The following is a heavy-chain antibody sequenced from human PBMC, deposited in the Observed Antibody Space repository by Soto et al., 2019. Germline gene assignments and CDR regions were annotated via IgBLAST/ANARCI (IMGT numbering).Heavy chain of an antibody. D-gene: IGHD1-26*01. CDR3: ARDLGVGAASDY. V-gene: IGHV1-3*01. CDR2: INAGNGNT. Sequence: QVQLVQSGAEVKKPGASVKVSCKASGYTFTSYAMHCVRQAPGQRLEWMGWINAGNGNTKYSQKFQGRVTITRDTSESTAYMELSSLRSEDTAVYYCARDLGVGAASDYWGQGTLVTVYS. CDR1: GYTFTSYA. J-gene: IGHJ4*02.